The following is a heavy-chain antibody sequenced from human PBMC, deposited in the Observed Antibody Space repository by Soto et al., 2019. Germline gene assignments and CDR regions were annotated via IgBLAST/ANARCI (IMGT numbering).Heavy chain of an antibody. J-gene: IGHJ4*02. CDR3: ARVMGYFDY. CDR2: IYHSGST. D-gene: IGHD3-16*01. V-gene: IGHV4-38-2*01. CDR1: GYSISSGYY. Sequence: SETLSLTCAVSGYSISSGYYWGWIRQPPGKGLEWIGSIYHSGSTYYNPSLKSRVAISVDTSKNQFSLKVRFVTAADTAVYYCARVMGYFDYWGQGTLVTVSS.